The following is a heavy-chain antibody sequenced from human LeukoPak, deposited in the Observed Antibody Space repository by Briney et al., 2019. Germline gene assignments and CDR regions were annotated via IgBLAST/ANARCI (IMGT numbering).Heavy chain of an antibody. J-gene: IGHJ5*02. D-gene: IGHD5-18*01. CDR2: IWYDGSNK. V-gene: IGHV3-33*01. CDR3: ARGDTAPGFDL. Sequence: KTGGSLRLSYAASGFTFSSYGMHWVRQAPGKGLEWVAVIWYDGSNKYYADSVKGRFTISRDNSKNTASLQMNSLRAEDTAVYYCARGDTAPGFDLWGQGTLVAVSS. CDR1: GFTFSSYG.